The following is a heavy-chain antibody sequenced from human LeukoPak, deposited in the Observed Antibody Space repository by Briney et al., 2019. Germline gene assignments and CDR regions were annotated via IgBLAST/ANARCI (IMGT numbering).Heavy chain of an antibody. V-gene: IGHV4-59*13. CDR1: GGSISRAY. CDR2: IYYSGRT. Sequence: SETLSLTCKVSGGSISRAYWSWIRQPPGKGLQWIGYIYYSGRTNYNPSLKSRVTISLDTSKNHFSLKLASVTAADTAVYYCARQLKGLLGAFYIWGQGTVVTVSS. D-gene: IGHD3-10*01. CDR3: ARQLKGLLGAFYI. J-gene: IGHJ3*02.